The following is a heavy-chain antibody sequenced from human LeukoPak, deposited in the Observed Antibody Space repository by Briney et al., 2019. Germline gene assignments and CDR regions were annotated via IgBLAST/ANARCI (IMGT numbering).Heavy chain of an antibody. CDR1: GFSFSSYT. D-gene: IGHD4-17*01. CDR2: ISSISPYI. CDR3: AKDSSVPYGITD. J-gene: IGHJ1*01. V-gene: IGHV3-21*04. Sequence: GGSLRLSCAASGFSFSSYTMNWVRQAPGKGLEWVSSISSISPYIYYADSVKGRFTISRDNSKNTLSLQMNNLRAEDTALYYCAKDSSVPYGITDWGQGTLVTVSS.